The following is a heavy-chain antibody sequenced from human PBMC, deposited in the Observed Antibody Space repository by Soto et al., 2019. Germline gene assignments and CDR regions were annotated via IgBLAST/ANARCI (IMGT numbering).Heavy chain of an antibody. CDR1: GFTFSSYA. J-gene: IGHJ4*02. Sequence: GGSLRLSCAASGFTFSSYAMSWVRQAPGKGLEWVSAISGSGGSTYYADSVKGRFTISRDNSKNTPYLQMNSLRADDTAMYYCARGSTDSYPGSRIFDFWGRGTLVTVSS. V-gene: IGHV3-23*01. CDR2: ISGSGGST. D-gene: IGHD3-10*01. CDR3: ARGSTDSYPGSRIFDF.